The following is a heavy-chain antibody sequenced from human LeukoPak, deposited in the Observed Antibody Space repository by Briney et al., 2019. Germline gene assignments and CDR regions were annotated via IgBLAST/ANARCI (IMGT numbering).Heavy chain of an antibody. J-gene: IGHJ6*03. CDR2: ISSSSSTI. CDR3: LAGYYYYYMDV. CDR1: GFTFNTYS. Sequence: GGSLRLSCAASGFTFNTYSMNWVRQAPGKGLEWVSFISSSSSTIYYADSVKGRFTISRDNAKNTLYLQMTSLSAEDTAVYYALAGYYYYYMDVWGKGTTVTVSS. D-gene: IGHD3-16*01. V-gene: IGHV3-48*04.